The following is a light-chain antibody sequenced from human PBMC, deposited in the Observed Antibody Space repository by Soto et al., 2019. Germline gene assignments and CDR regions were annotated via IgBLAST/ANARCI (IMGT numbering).Light chain of an antibody. CDR3: XQYQNWPPLT. V-gene: IGKV3D-15*01. CDR2: GAS. Sequence: EVLMTQSPATLSVSPGERVTLSCRASQSININLAWYQQKPGQAPRVLIYGASSRASGIPDRFSGSGSGTDFTLTISRLEHDDFAFYYCXQYQNWPPLTFGGGTRVEIK. CDR1: QSININ. J-gene: IGKJ4*01.